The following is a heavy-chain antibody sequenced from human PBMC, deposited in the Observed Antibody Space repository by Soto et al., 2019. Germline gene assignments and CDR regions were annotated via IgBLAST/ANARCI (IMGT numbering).Heavy chain of an antibody. Sequence: QVQLVESGGGVVQPGRSLRLSCAASGFPFSSYGMHWVRQVPGKGLEWAAVISDDGSKEWYAESVNGRFIISRDNSENTLALQMYSLRAEDRAVYDCAKDLYRVSHHEGADSWGEGTVVTVSS. CDR2: ISDDGSKE. CDR3: AKDLYRVSHHEGADS. D-gene: IGHD4-4*01. CDR1: GFPFSSYG. V-gene: IGHV3-30*18. J-gene: IGHJ4*02.